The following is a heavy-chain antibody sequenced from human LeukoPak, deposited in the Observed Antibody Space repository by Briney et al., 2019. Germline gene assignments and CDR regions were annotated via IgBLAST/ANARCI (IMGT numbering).Heavy chain of an antibody. Sequence: SETLSLTCAVYGGSFSGYYWSWIRQPPGKGLEWIGEINHSGSTNYNPSLKSRVTISVDTSKNQFSLKLSSVTAADTAVYYCARVTTMVRLDWFDPWGQGTLVTVSS. J-gene: IGHJ5*02. CDR1: GGSFSGYY. V-gene: IGHV4-34*01. CDR2: INHSGST. CDR3: ARVTTMVRLDWFDP. D-gene: IGHD3-10*01.